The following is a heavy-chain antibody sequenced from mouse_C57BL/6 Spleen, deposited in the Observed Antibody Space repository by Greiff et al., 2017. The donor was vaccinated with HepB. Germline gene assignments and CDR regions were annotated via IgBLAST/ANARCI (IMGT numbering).Heavy chain of an antibody. CDR2: INYDGSST. V-gene: IGHV5-16*01. J-gene: IGHJ2*01. Sequence: EVKLVESEGGLVQPGSSMKLSCTASGFTFSDYYMAWVRQVPEKGLEWVANINYDGSSTYYLDSLKSRFIISRDNAKNILYLQMSSLKSEDTATYYCARDANWSYFDYWGQGTTLTVSS. CDR3: ARDANWSYFDY. D-gene: IGHD4-1*01. CDR1: GFTFSDYY.